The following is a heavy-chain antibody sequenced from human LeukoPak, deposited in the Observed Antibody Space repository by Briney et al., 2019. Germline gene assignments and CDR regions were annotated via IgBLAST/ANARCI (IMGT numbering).Heavy chain of an antibody. V-gene: IGHV3-30-3*01. CDR3: ARDEEYCSSATCSFDY. CDR2: ISYDGSNK. CDR1: GFTFSSYA. Sequence: GRSLRLSCAASGFTFSSYAMHWVRQAPGKGLEWVAVISYDGSNKYYADSVKGRFTISRDNSKNTLYLQMNSLRAEDTAEYYCARDEEYCSSATCSFDYWGQGTLVTVSS. D-gene: IGHD2-2*01. J-gene: IGHJ4*02.